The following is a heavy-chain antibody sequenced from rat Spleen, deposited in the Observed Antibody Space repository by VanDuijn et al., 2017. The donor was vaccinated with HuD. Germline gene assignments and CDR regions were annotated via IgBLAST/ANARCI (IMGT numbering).Heavy chain of an antibody. CDR3: ALPPYDGTYYHDCDY. CDR2: VIYDGSRT. Sequence: EVQLVESGGGLVQPVRSLKLSCAASGFTFSDYNMAWVRQAPQKVLGWVATVIYDGSRTYYRDYVKGRFTISRDNAKSTLYLQMNSLRSEDTATYDCALPPYDGTYYHDCDYWGQGVMVTVSS. CDR1: GFTFSDYN. J-gene: IGHJ2*01. D-gene: IGHD1-12*02. V-gene: IGHV5S10*01.